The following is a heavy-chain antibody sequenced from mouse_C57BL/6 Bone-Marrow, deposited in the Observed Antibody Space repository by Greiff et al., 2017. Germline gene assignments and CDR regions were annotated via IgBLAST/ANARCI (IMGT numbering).Heavy chain of an antibody. V-gene: IGHV5-12*01. J-gene: IGHJ4*01. Sequence: EVMLVESGGGLVQPGGSLKLSCAASGFTFSDYYMYWVRQTPEKRLEWVAYISNGGGSTYYPDTVKGRFTISRDNAKNTLYRQMSRLKSEDTAMYYCARRGGDWGQGTSVTVSS. CDR3: ARRGGD. CDR2: ISNGGGST. CDR1: GFTFSDYY.